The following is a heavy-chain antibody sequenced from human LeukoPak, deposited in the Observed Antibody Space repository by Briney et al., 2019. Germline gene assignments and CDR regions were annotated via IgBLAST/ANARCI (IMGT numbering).Heavy chain of an antibody. D-gene: IGHD2-15*01. V-gene: IGHV3-23*01. Sequence: GGSLRLSCAASGFTFSSFAMSWVRQAPGKGLEWVSAISASGGSTYYADSVKGRFTISRDNSKNTLYLQTNSLRAEDTAVYYCAKDPCSGGSCYTDYWGQGTLVTVSS. CDR1: GFTFSSFA. J-gene: IGHJ4*02. CDR3: AKDPCSGGSCYTDY. CDR2: ISASGGST.